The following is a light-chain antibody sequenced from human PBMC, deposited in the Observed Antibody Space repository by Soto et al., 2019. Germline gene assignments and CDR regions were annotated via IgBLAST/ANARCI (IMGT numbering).Light chain of an antibody. V-gene: IGKV2-40*01. CDR2: MVS. CDR3: QQYGSSRT. Sequence: IVMTQPPLSLTVTPGEPASIPCRSSQSLLGTDDGSSYLDWYLKKPEQSPQLLIYMVSYRASGVQDRCSGGGSGTDFTLTISRLEPEYFAVYYCQQYGSSRTFGQGTKVDIK. CDR1: QSLLGTDDGSSY. J-gene: IGKJ1*01.